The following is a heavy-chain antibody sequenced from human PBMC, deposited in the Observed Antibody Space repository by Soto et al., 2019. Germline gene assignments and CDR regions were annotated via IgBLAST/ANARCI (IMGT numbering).Heavy chain of an antibody. J-gene: IGHJ4*02. CDR1: GFTFSSYA. CDR3: VRDRVAYDILTGYYDY. V-gene: IGHV3-30-3*01. Sequence: QVQLVESGGGVVQPGRSLRLSCAASGFTFSSYAMHWVRQAPGKGLEWVAVISYDGSNKYYADSVKGRFTISRDNSKNTLYLQMNSLRAEDTAVYYCVRDRVAYDILTGYYDYWGQGTLVTVSS. CDR2: ISYDGSNK. D-gene: IGHD3-9*01.